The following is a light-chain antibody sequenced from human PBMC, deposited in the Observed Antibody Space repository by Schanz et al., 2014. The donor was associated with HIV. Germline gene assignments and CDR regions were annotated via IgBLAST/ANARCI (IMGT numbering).Light chain of an antibody. V-gene: IGKV1-5*03. J-gene: IGKJ1*01. CDR3: QHHKSYPWT. Sequence: DIQMTQSPSTLSASVGDRVTITCRASQSISSWLAWYQQKPGKAPKLLIYQASTRKSGVPPTFSGSGSGTEFTLTISSLQPDDFATYYCQHHKSYPWTFGQGTKVEVK. CDR2: QAS. CDR1: QSISSW.